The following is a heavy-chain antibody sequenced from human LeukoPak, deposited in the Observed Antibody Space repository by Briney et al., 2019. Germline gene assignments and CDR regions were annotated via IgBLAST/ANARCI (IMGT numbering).Heavy chain of an antibody. CDR3: ASSGYYYDGADY. D-gene: IGHD3-22*01. V-gene: IGHV3-23*01. J-gene: IGHJ4*02. CDR1: GFTFNSYA. CDR2: ISGSGGST. Sequence: GGSLRLSCAASGFTFNSYAMSWVRQAPGKGLEWVSAISGSGGSTYYADSVKGRFTISRDNSKNTLYLQMNSLRAEDTAVYYCASSGYYYDGADYWGQGTLVTVSS.